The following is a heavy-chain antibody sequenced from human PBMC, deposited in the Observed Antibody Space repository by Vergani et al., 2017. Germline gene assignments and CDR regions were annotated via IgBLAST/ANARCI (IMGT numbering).Heavy chain of an antibody. CDR1: GYTFTGYY. Sequence: QVQLVQSGAEVKKPGASVKVSCKASGYTFTGYYMHWVRQAPGQGLEWMGWINPNSGGTNYAQKFQGRVTMTRDTSISKAYMVLSRLRSDDTAVYYCATMIGDYYYCGMDVWGQGTTVTVSS. CDR2: INPNSGGT. D-gene: IGHD3-10*02. J-gene: IGHJ6*02. CDR3: ATMIGDYYYCGMDV. V-gene: IGHV1-2*02.